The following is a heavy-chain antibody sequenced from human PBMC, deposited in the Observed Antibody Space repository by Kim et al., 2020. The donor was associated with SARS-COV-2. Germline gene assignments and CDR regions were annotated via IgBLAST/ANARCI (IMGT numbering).Heavy chain of an antibody. CDR3: AITTVTTSGCDY. J-gene: IGHJ4*02. CDR1: GFTFSSYS. Sequence: GGSLRLSCAASGFTFSSYSMNWVRQAPGKGLEWVSSISSSSSYIYYADSVKGRFTISRDNAKNSLYLQMNSLRAEDTAVYYCAITTVTTSGCDYWGQGTLVTVSS. CDR2: ISSSSSYI. D-gene: IGHD4-4*01. V-gene: IGHV3-21*01.